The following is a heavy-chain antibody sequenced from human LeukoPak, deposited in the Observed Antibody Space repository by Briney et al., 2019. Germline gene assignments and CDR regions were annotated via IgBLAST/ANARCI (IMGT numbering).Heavy chain of an antibody. CDR1: GYTFTSYY. J-gene: IGHJ6*02. CDR2: INPSGGST. D-gene: IGHD6-6*01. Sequence: ASVKVSCKASGYTFTSYYMHWVRQAPGQGLEWMGIINPSGGSTSYAQKFQGRVTMTRDTSTSTGYMELSSLRSEDTAVYYCARMYSSSGDYYYGMDVWGQGTTVTVSS. CDR3: ARMYSSSGDYYYGMDV. V-gene: IGHV1-46*01.